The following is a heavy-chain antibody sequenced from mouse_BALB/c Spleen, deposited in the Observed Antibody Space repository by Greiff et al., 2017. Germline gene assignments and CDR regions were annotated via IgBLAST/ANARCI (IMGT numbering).Heavy chain of an antibody. CDR3: TRAGDYDGAWFAY. Sequence: EVQGVESGGDLVKPGGSLKLSCAASGFTFSSYTMSWVRQTPEKRLEWVATISSGGSYTYYPDSVKGRFTISRDNAKNTLYLQMSSLKSEDTAMYYCTRAGDYDGAWFAYWGQGTLVTVSA. V-gene: IGHV5-6-4*01. CDR2: ISSGGSYT. J-gene: IGHJ3*01. D-gene: IGHD2-4*01. CDR1: GFTFSSYT.